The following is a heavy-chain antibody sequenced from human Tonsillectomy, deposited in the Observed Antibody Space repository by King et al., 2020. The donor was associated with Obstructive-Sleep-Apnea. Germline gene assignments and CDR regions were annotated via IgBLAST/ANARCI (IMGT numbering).Heavy chain of an antibody. CDR3: ARDPLYSSSWYAAPVGGMDV. V-gene: IGHV3-11*01. CDR1: GFTFSDYY. CDR2: ISGSGSTI. J-gene: IGHJ6*02. Sequence: VQLVESGGGLVKPGGSLRLSCAASGFTFSDYYMSWIRQAPGKGLEWVSYISGSGSTIYYADSVKGRCTISRDNAKNSLYLQMNSLRAEDTAVYYCARDPLYSSSWYAAPVGGMDVWGQGTTVTVSS. D-gene: IGHD6-13*01.